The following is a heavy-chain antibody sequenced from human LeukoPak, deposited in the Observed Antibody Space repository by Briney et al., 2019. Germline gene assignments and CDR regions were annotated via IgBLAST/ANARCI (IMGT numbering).Heavy chain of an antibody. Sequence: ASVKVSCKASGYTFTGYYMHCVRQAPGQGLEWMGWINPNSGGTNYAQKLQGRVTMTRETSISTAYMELSRLRSDDTAVYYCARVVRAWIQLYQLDYWGQGTLVTVSS. V-gene: IGHV1-2*02. CDR3: ARVVRAWIQLYQLDY. J-gene: IGHJ4*02. D-gene: IGHD5-18*01. CDR1: GYTFTGYY. CDR2: INPNSGGT.